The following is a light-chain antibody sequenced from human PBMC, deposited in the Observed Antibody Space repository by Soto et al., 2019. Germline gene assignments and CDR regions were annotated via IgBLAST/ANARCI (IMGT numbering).Light chain of an antibody. CDR3: QVRDVWPS. CDR2: DAS. CDR1: QSVSTS. V-gene: IGKV3-11*01. Sequence: IVLIQSPFTLAVSPGERAVLSCRASQSVSTSLAWYQHKPGQAPRLFIYDASKRAPGIPARFSGSGSGTDFTLTISSLEPEDFAVYYCQVRDVWPSFGQGTKVDIK. J-gene: IGKJ1*01.